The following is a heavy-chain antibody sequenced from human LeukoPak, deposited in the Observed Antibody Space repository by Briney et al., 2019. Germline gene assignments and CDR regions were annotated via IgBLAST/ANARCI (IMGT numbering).Heavy chain of an antibody. J-gene: IGHJ4*02. Sequence: GESLKISCKGSGYSFTTYRIGWVRQMPGKGLEWMGVISPGDSDTRYSPSFQGQVTISADKSISTAYLQWSSLKASDTAMYYCAKYRQEYSGSYLDYWGQGTLVTVSS. CDR2: ISPGDSDT. D-gene: IGHD1-26*01. CDR1: GYSFTTYR. CDR3: AKYRQEYSGSYLDY. V-gene: IGHV5-51*01.